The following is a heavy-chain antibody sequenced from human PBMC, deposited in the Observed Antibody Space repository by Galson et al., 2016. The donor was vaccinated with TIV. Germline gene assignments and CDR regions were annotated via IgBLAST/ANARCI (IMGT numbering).Heavy chain of an antibody. J-gene: IGHJ4*02. V-gene: IGHV1-3*01. CDR3: ATFSGARGPFDY. CDR1: GYTFTIYT. D-gene: IGHD2-15*01. Sequence: SVKVSCKASGYTFTIYTLHWVRQAPGQSLEWMGRIDAGNGNTKYSQKFQDRVTITSDTSASTVYLELSSLTSDDTAIFYCATFSGARGPFDYWGQGTLVAVSS. CDR2: IDAGNGNT.